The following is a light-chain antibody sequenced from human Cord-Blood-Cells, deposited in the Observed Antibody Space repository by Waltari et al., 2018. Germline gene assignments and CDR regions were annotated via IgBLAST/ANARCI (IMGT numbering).Light chain of an antibody. CDR3: QQLNSYS. CDR2: AAS. J-gene: IGKJ5*01. V-gene: IGKV1-9*01. CDR1: QGISSY. Sequence: DIQLTQSPSFLSASVGDRVTITCRASQGISSYLAWYQQKPGKAPKLLIYAASTLQSGVPSRFSGIGSGTEFTLTISSLQPEDFATYYCQQLNSYSFGQGTRLEIK.